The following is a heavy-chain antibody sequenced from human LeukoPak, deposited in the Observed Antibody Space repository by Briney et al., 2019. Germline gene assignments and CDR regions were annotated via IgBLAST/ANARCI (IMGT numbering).Heavy chain of an antibody. CDR1: GGTFSSYA. J-gene: IGHJ4*02. Sequence: ASVKVSCKASGGTFSSYAISWVRQAPGQGLEWMGRIIPIFGIANYAQRFQGRVTITADKSTSTAYMELSSLRSEDTAVYYCARVLPTIAARLLDYWGQGTLVTVSS. CDR3: ARVLPTIAARLLDY. V-gene: IGHV1-69*04. D-gene: IGHD6-6*01. CDR2: IIPIFGIA.